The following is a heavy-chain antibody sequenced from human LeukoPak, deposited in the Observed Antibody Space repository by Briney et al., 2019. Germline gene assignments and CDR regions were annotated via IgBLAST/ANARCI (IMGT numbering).Heavy chain of an antibody. J-gene: IGHJ4*02. CDR2: ISGSGGST. CDR1: GFTFSSYE. D-gene: IGHD6-19*01. V-gene: IGHV3-23*01. CDR3: AKVRVIAVAGPFDY. Sequence: GGSLRLSCAASGFTFSSYEMNWVRQAPGKGLEWVSAISGSGGSTYYADSVKGRFTISRDNSKNTLYLQMNSLRAEDTAVYYCAKVRVIAVAGPFDYRGQGTLVTVSS.